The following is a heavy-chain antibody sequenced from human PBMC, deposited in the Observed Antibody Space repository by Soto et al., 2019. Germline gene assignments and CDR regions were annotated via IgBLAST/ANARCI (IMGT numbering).Heavy chain of an antibody. CDR2: TYTGGST. D-gene: IGHD1-20*01. V-gene: IGHV3-53*02. CDR3: ARDPPITSDYAMAV. J-gene: IGHJ6*02. CDR1: GFAVSSSY. Sequence: EVQLVETGGDLIQSGGSLRLSCAASGFAVSSSYMMWVRQAPEKGLECVSITYTGGSTHYADSVKGRFTVSRDDSRNTLYLQMNSLRAEDTAVYYCARDPPITSDYAMAVWGQGTTVIVSS.